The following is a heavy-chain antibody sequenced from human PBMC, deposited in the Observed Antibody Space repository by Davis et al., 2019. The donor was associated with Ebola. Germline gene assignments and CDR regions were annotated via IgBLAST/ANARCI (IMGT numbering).Heavy chain of an antibody. Sequence: SETLSLTCTVSGGSISSSSYYWGWIRQPPGKGLEWIGSIYYSGSTYYNPSLKSRVTISVDTSKNQISLKLSPVTAADTAVYYCARHKGGSYYVWFDPWGQGTLVTVSS. CDR2: IYYSGST. CDR1: GGSISSSSYY. J-gene: IGHJ5*02. D-gene: IGHD1-26*01. CDR3: ARHKGGSYYVWFDP. V-gene: IGHV4-39*01.